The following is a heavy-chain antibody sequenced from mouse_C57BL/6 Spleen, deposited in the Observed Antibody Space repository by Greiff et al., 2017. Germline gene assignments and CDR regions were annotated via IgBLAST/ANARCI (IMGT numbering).Heavy chain of an antibody. J-gene: IGHJ2*01. V-gene: IGHV1-64*01. CDR2: IHPNSGST. D-gene: IGHD1-1*01. CDR1: GYTFTSYW. CDR3: ARRGITTVVAGY. Sequence: VQLQQPGAELVKPGASVKLSCKASGYTFTSYWMHWVKQRPGQGLEWIGMIHPNSGSTNYNEKFKSKATLTVDKSSSTAYMQLSSLTSEDSAVYYCARRGITTVVAGYWGQGTTLTVSS.